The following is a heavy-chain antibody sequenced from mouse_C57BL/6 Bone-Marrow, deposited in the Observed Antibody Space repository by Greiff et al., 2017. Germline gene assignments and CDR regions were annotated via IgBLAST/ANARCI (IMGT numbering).Heavy chain of an antibody. Sequence: QVHVKQPGAELVKPGASVKLSCKASGYTFTSYWMHWVKQRPGQGLEWIGMIHPNSGSTNYNEKFKSKATLTVDKSSSTAYMQLSSLTSEDSAVYYCATKSYYYAMDYWGQGTSVTVSS. CDR1: GYTFTSYW. J-gene: IGHJ4*01. V-gene: IGHV1-64*01. CDR2: IHPNSGST. CDR3: ATKSYYYAMDY.